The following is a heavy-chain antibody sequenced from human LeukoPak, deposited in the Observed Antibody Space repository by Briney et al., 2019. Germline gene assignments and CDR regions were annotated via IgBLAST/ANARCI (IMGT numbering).Heavy chain of an antibody. J-gene: IGHJ3*02. CDR3: ARRWGGAMAVDAFDI. V-gene: IGHV5-51*01. Sequence: GESLKISCKSSGYSFTSNWIGWVRQMPGKGLEWMGILYPGDSETKYSPSFQGQVTISVDKSISTAYLQWSSLKASDTAMYYCARRWGGAMAVDAFDIWGQGTMVTVSS. D-gene: IGHD3-16*01. CDR2: LYPGDSET. CDR1: GYSFTSNW.